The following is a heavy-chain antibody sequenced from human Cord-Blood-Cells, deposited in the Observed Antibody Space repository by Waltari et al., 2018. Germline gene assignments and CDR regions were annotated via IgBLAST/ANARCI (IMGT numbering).Heavy chain of an antibody. V-gene: IGHV4-59*01. J-gene: IGHJ4*02. CDR3: ARDRRDGYNNGFDY. Sequence: QVQLQESGPGLVKPSATLSLTCTVPGGSISSYYWTWLRQPPGKGLEWIGYIYYSGSTNYNPSLKSRVTISVDTSKNQFSLKLSSVTAADTAVYYCARDRRDGYNNGFDYWGQGTLVTVSS. D-gene: IGHD5-12*01. CDR2: IYYSGST. CDR1: GGSISSYY.